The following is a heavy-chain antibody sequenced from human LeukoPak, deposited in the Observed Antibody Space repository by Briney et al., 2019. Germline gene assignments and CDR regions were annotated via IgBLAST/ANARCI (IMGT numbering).Heavy chain of an antibody. V-gene: IGHV1-18*01. D-gene: IGHD5-18*01. J-gene: IGHJ5*02. Sequence: GASVKVSCKASGYTFTSYGISWVRQAPGQGLEWMGWISAYNGNTNYAQKLQGRVTMTTDTSTSTAYMELRSLRSDDTAVYYCARAQTAMAKNNWFDPWGQGTLVTVSS. CDR2: ISAYNGNT. CDR3: ARAQTAMAKNNWFDP. CDR1: GYTFTSYG.